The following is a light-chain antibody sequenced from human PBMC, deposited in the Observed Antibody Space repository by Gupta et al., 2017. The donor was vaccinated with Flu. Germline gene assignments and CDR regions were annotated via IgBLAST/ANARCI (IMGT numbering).Light chain of an antibody. CDR1: QSVSSN. CDR2: DAS. Sequence: PVTLSVPPGERGTLSCRASQSVSSNLAWFQQRPGQAPRLLIYDASTRATGIPARFSGSGSGTEFTLTISSLQSEDFAVDYCQQYNNWPRTFGQGTKLEIK. J-gene: IGKJ2*01. CDR3: QQYNNWPRT. V-gene: IGKV3-15*01.